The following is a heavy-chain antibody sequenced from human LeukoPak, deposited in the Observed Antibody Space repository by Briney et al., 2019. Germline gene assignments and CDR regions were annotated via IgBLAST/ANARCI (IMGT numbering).Heavy chain of an antibody. J-gene: IGHJ4*02. Sequence: ASVKVSCKASGYTLTSYYMHGVGQAPGQGLEWMGIINPSGGSTSYAQKFQGRVTMTRDMSTSTVYMELSSLRSEDTAVYYCAREGSSSRTHYFDYWGQGTLVTVSS. V-gene: IGHV1-46*01. CDR3: AREGSSSRTHYFDY. CDR1: GYTLTSYY. CDR2: INPSGGST. D-gene: IGHD6-13*01.